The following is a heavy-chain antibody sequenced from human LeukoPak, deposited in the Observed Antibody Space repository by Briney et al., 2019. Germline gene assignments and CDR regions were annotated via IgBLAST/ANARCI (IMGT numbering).Heavy chain of an antibody. CDR2: INRDGTEK. V-gene: IGHV3-7*04. D-gene: IGHD2-21*01. Sequence: GGSLRLSCATSGFNFSDSRITLVPQAPGKGLQWVANINRDGTEKHFLDSVEGRFTISRDNAKKSLYLLMNSLRPQDTAVYFCVRSDWYFESWGQGTLVTVSS. CDR3: VRSDWYFES. J-gene: IGHJ4*02. CDR1: GFNFSDSR.